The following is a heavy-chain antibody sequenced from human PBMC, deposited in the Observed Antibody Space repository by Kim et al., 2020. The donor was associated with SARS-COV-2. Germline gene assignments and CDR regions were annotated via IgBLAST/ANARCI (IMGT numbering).Heavy chain of an antibody. Sequence: SVKVSCKASGGTFSSYAISWVRQAPGQGLEWMGRIIPILGIANYAQKFQGRVTITADKSTSTAYMELSSLRSEDTAVYYCARGQYYDFWSGYYTSYYGMDVWGQGTTVTVSS. D-gene: IGHD3-3*01. V-gene: IGHV1-69*04. CDR2: IIPILGIA. CDR3: ARGQYYDFWSGYYTSYYGMDV. J-gene: IGHJ6*02. CDR1: GGTFSSYA.